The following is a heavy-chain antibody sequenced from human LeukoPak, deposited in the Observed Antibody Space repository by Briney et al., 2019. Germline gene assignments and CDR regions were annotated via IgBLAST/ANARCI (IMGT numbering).Heavy chain of an antibody. CDR2: IYYSGST. Sequence: PSETLSLTCTVSGGSISSSSYYWGWIRQPSGKGLEWIGSIYYSGSTYYNPSLKSRVTISVDTSKNQFSLKLSSVTAADTAVYYCARLGYSGSYYERTFDIWGQGTMVTVSS. CDR3: ARLGYSGSYYERTFDI. CDR1: GGSISSSSYY. D-gene: IGHD1-26*01. V-gene: IGHV4-39*01. J-gene: IGHJ3*02.